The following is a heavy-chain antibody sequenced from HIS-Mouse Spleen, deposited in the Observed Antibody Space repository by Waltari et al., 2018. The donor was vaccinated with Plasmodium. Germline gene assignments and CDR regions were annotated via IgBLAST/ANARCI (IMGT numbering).Heavy chain of an antibody. CDR2: IYHSGST. Sequence: QVQLQESGPGLVKPSETLSLTCTVSGYSISSGYYWGWIRQPPGKGLEWIGSIYHSGSTYYNPSLKSRFTISVDTSTNQFSLKLSSVTAADTAVYYCARSLGIASSYWYFDLWGRGTLVTVSS. D-gene: IGHD2-15*01. V-gene: IGHV4-38-2*02. CDR3: ARSLGIASSYWYFDL. CDR1: GYSISSGYY. J-gene: IGHJ2*01.